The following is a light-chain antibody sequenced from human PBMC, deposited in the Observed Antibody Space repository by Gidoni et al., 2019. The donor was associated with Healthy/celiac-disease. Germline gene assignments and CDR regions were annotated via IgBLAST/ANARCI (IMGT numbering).Light chain of an antibody. CDR3: QQYNNWPWT. CDR1: QSVSSN. Sequence: EIVMTQSPATLSVSPGERATLSCRASQSVSSNYAWYQQKPGQAPRLLIYGASTRATGIPARFSGSGSGTEFTLTISSLQSEDFAVYYCQQYNNWPWTFGQGTQVEIK. V-gene: IGKV3-15*01. CDR2: GAS. J-gene: IGKJ1*01.